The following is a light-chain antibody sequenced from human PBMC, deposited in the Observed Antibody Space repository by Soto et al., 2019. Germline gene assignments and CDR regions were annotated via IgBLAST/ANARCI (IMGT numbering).Light chain of an antibody. CDR1: QSVSNNY. CDR2: GAS. Sequence: EIVLTQSPGTLSLSPGERATLSCRASQSVSNNYLAWYQQKPGQAPRLLIYGASNRATGIPDRFSGSGSGTDFTLTTIRLEPEDFAVDYCQQYGSSGTFGQGTKVEIK. J-gene: IGKJ1*01. V-gene: IGKV3-20*01. CDR3: QQYGSSGT.